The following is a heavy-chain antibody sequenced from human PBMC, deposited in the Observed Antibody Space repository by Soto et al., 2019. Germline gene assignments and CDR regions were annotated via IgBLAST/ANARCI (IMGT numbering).Heavy chain of an antibody. Sequence: PSATLSLTCTVSGGSIRSYYWSWIRQPAGKGLEWIGRIYTSGSTNYNPSLKSRVTMSVDTSKNQFSLKLTSVTAADTAVYYCARGEDAFFYYGLDVWGQGITVTVSS. J-gene: IGHJ6*02. CDR1: GGSIRSYY. V-gene: IGHV4-4*07. CDR2: IYTSGST. CDR3: ARGEDAFFYYGLDV.